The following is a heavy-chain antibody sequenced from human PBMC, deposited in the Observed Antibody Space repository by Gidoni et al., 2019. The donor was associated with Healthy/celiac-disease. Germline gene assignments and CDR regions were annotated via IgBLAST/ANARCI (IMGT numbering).Heavy chain of an antibody. CDR2: IYYSGST. D-gene: IGHD2-15*01. CDR1: GGSISSYS. J-gene: IGHJ4*02. CDR3: ARLELGYCSGGSCYPGWVDY. V-gene: IGHV4-59*08. Sequence: QVQLQESGPGLVKPSETLSLTCTVSGGSISSYSWSWIRQPPGKGLEWIGYIYYSGSTNYNPSLKSRVTISVDTSKNQFSLKLSSVTAADTAVYYCARLELGYCSGGSCYPGWVDYWGQGTLVTVSS.